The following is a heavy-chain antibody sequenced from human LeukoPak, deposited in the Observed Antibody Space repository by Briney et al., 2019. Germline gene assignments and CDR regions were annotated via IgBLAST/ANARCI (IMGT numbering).Heavy chain of an antibody. CDR2: ISAYNGNT. V-gene: IGHV1-18*01. Sequence: ASVKVSCKASGYTFTSYGISWVRQAPGQGLEWMGWISAYNGNTNYAQKLQGRVTMTTDTSTSTAYMELRSPRSDDTAVYYCARDIAAAAQRYYYYGMDVWGQGTTVTVSS. CDR1: GYTFTSYG. D-gene: IGHD6-13*01. J-gene: IGHJ6*02. CDR3: ARDIAAAAQRYYYYGMDV.